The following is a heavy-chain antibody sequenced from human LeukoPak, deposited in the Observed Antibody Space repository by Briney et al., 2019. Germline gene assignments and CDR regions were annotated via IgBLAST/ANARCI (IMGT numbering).Heavy chain of an antibody. V-gene: IGHV3-66*01. D-gene: IGHD1-26*01. CDR2: VYSGGST. CDR1: GFTVSSNY. Sequence: GGSLRLSCAASGFTVSSNYMSWVRQAPGKGLEWVSVVYSGGSTYYADSVKGRFTISRDNSKDTLYLQMNSLRAEDTAVYYCARDTGSHFDYWGQGTLVTVSS. CDR3: ARDTGSHFDY. J-gene: IGHJ4*02.